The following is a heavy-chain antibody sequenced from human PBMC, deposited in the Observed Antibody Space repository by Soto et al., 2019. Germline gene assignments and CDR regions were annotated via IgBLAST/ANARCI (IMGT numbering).Heavy chain of an antibody. CDR2: IYYSGST. J-gene: IGHJ6*02. Sequence: QVQLQESGPGLVKPSQTLSLTCTVSGGSISSGGYYWSWIRQHPGKGLEWIGYIYYSGSTYYNPSLKSRVTISVDTSKNQFSLKLSSVTAADTAVYYCARDYYDSSGDYYYGMDVWGQGTTVTVSS. D-gene: IGHD3-22*01. CDR3: ARDYYDSSGDYYYGMDV. CDR1: GGSISSGGYY. V-gene: IGHV4-31*03.